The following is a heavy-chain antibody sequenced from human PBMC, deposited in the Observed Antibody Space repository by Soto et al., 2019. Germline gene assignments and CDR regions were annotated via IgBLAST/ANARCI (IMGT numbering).Heavy chain of an antibody. V-gene: IGHV4-59*02. CDR3: ARSYYDSTGFAVDP. J-gene: IGHJ5*02. CDR1: GASVSHGY. D-gene: IGHD3-22*01. Sequence: QMQLQASGPGLVKPLETLSLTCNVSGASVSHGYWSWIRQPPGKALEWIGFMYFGGSFNYNPSLTSRATISVETSKNQFSMKLTSVTASDTAVYYCARSYYDSTGFAVDPWGQGTLVTVSS. CDR2: MYFGGSF.